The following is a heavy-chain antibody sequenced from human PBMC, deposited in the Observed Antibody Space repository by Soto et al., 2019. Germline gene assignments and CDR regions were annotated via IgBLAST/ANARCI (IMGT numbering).Heavy chain of an antibody. CDR2: IYPGDSDI. V-gene: IGHV5-51*01. J-gene: IGHJ3*01. D-gene: IGHD5-18*01. Sequence: PGESLKISCKGSGYTFTNYWIGWVRQMPGKGLEWMGIIYPGDSDIRYSPSFQGQVTISADKSISTAYLQWSSLKASDTAMYYCARSERVYSYGSDVFDVWGQGAKVTVSS. CDR3: ARSERVYSYGSDVFDV. CDR1: GYTFTNYW.